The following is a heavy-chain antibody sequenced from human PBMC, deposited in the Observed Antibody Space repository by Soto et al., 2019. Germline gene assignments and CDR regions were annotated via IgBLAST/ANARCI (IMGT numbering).Heavy chain of an antibody. V-gene: IGHV3-21*02. CDR3: ARDDPIFGAIPRMDI. CDR2: ITTSSTRSI. J-gene: IGHJ6*02. Sequence: EVQLVESGGGLVKPGGSLRLSCSASGFPFSSYTMYWVRQAPGKRLEWVSSITTSSTRSIFYADSVKGRFTISRNNANNILYLQMNNLRVEDTAVYYCARDDPIFGAIPRMDIWGQGTTVTVSS. D-gene: IGHD3-3*01. CDR1: GFPFSSYT.